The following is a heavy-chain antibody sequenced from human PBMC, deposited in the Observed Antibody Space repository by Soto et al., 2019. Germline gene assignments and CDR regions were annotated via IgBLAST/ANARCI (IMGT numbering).Heavy chain of an antibody. CDR2: VFYSGST. J-gene: IGHJ4*02. Sequence: SETLSLTCAVYGGSFSGYYWSWVRQPPGKGLEWIGYVFYSGSTNYNPSLKSRVTISVDTSKSQFSLKLTSVTAADTAVYYCARGGYRYGSQYYFDYWGQGTLVTVSS. CDR1: GGSFSGYY. CDR3: ARGGYRYGSQYYFDY. V-gene: IGHV4-59*01. D-gene: IGHD5-18*01.